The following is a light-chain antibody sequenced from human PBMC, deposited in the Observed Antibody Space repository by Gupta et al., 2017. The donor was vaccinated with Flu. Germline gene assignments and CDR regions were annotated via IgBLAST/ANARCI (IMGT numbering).Light chain of an antibody. Sequence: QSALTQPRSVSGSPGQSVTITCTGTTGDFGTYLPWYQQHPGKAPKLMAFDVNKRPSGVPERFFASRSGNTGTLTISGLQAEDEADYFCSYYAASHKCVFGVGTKLPVL. CDR1: TGDFGTY. J-gene: IGLJ3*02. V-gene: IGLV2-11*01. CDR3: SYYAASHKCV. CDR2: DVN.